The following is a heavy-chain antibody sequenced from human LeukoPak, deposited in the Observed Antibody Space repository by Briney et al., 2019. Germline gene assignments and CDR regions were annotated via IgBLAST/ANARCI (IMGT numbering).Heavy chain of an antibody. Sequence: PGGSLRLSCAVSGFTFSNYAMSWDRQAPGKGLEWVSSISGSGGTTYSADSVKGRFTISRDNSKNTVSLQMNSLRAEDTAAYYCAKGVAARPYYYYGMDVWGPGTTVTVSS. CDR2: ISGSGGTT. D-gene: IGHD6-6*01. V-gene: IGHV3-23*01. CDR3: AKGVAARPYYYYGMDV. J-gene: IGHJ6*02. CDR1: GFTFSNYA.